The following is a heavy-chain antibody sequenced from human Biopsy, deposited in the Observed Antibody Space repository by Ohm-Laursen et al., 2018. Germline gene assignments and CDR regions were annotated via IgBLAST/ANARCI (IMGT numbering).Heavy chain of an antibody. Sequence: SVKVSCNVSGYTFSDYILNWVRQAPGQGLEWMGWINTRRGDTNYAQKFQGRVTMTRDTSTTTVFMELTSLRSDDTAMYYCARVEDSTRHWYFDLWGRGTQVTVSS. CDR1: GYTFSDYI. CDR2: INTRRGDT. CDR3: ARVEDSTRHWYFDL. V-gene: IGHV1-18*01. J-gene: IGHJ2*01. D-gene: IGHD2-2*01.